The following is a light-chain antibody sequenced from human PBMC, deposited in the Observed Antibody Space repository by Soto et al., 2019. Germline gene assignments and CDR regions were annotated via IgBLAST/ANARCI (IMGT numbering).Light chain of an antibody. CDR2: NAD. J-gene: IGKJ1*01. Sequence: DIQMTQSPSTLSASVGDRVTITCRASQDINRWLAWYQQKPGKAPKILIYNADTLECGVPSRFSGSGYGTEFTLTITGLQPEDFATYFCQNYETYKWTFGQGTKVDIK. CDR1: QDINRW. CDR3: QNYETYKWT. V-gene: IGKV1-5*01.